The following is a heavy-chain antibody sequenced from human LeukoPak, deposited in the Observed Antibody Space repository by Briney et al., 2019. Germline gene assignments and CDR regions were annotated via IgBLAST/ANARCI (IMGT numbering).Heavy chain of an antibody. CDR2: IKQDGSGK. J-gene: IGHJ6*02. V-gene: IGHV3-7*01. CDR1: GFTFTSYG. CDR3: ARDRPARLLHYYGMDV. Sequence: PGGSLRLSCAGSGFTFTSYGMSWVRQAPGKGLEWVGNIKQDGSGKNYIDSVKGRFTISRDNAKNSLYLQMSSLRAEDTAVYYCARDRPARLLHYYGMDVWGQGTTFTVSS. D-gene: IGHD2-21*01.